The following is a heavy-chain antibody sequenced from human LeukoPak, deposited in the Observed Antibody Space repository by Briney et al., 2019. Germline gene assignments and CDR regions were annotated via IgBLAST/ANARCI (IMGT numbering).Heavy chain of an antibody. CDR3: ARDSKVYYDSSGYHDY. CDR2: ISAYNGNT. D-gene: IGHD3-22*01. CDR1: GYTFTSYG. V-gene: IGHV1-18*01. J-gene: IGHJ4*02. Sequence: ASVKVSCKASGYTFTSYGISWVRQDPGQGLEWMGWISAYNGNTNYAQKLQGRVTMTTDTSTSTAYMELRSLRSDDTAVYYCARDSKVYYDSSGYHDYWGQGTLVTVSS.